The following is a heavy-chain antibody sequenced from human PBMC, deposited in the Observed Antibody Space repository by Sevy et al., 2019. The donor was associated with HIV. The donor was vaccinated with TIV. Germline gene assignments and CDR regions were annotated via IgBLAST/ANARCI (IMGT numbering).Heavy chain of an antibody. Sequence: SETLSLTCSVSGGSIASLYWGWIRQPPGKGLEWIANIYYTGNANYNPSLKSRVTISLDTSKNQFSLRLSSVTAADTAIYYCAGENAWSRGYSWGQGTLVTVSS. CDR2: IYYTGNA. J-gene: IGHJ4*02. CDR1: GGSIASLY. D-gene: IGHD6-19*01. CDR3: AGENAWSRGYS. V-gene: IGHV4-59*08.